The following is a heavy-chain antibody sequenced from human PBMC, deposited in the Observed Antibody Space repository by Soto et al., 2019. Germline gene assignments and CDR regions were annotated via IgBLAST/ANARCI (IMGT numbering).Heavy chain of an antibody. D-gene: IGHD6-19*01. J-gene: IGHJ4*02. Sequence: GESLKISCKGSGYIFSSYWIGWVRQMPGKGLEWMGIIHGGDANTRYSPSFEGQVTISTDKSITTAYLQWSSLKASDTAMYYCARRGTYSSGWDYWGQGTLVTVSS. CDR1: GYIFSSYW. CDR2: IHGGDANT. V-gene: IGHV5-51*01. CDR3: ARRGTYSSGWDY.